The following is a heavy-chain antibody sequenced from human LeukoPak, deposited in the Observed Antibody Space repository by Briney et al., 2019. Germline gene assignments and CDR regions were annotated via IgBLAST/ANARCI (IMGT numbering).Heavy chain of an antibody. CDR3: ARDRAAAGLNNWFDP. V-gene: IGHV1-69*13. CDR1: GGSFSSKA. CDR2: IVPIFGTA. D-gene: IGHD6-13*01. J-gene: IGHJ5*02. Sequence: GASVKVSCKASGGSFSSKAISWVRQAPGQGLEWMGGIVPIFGTADYAQKFQGRVTITADESTSTAYMELSSLRSEDTAVYYCARDRAAAGLNNWFDPWGQGTRVTVSS.